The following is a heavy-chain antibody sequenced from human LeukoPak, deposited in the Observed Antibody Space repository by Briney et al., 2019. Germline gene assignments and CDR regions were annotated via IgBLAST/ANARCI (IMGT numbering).Heavy chain of an antibody. CDR1: GFTFSSYW. CDR2: IKQDGSEK. V-gene: IGHV3-7*01. J-gene: IGHJ4*02. CDR3: ARTGSHSSVYYCWAFDY. Sequence: GGSLRLSCAASGFTFSSYWMSWVRQAPGKGLERVANIKQDGSEKYYVDSVKGRFTISRDNAKNSLYLQMNSLRAEDTAVYYCARTGSHSSVYYCWAFDYWGQGTLVTVSS. D-gene: IGHD3-22*01.